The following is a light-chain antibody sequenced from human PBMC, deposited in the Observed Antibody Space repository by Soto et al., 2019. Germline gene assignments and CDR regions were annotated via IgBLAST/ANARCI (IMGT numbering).Light chain of an antibody. J-gene: IGKJ5*01. CDR2: AAS. V-gene: IGKV3-15*01. CDR1: QSVSVN. Sequence: EIVMTQSPATLSVSPGERATLSCRATQSVSVNLAWYQQKPGQAPRLLIYAASTRATGIPARFSGSGSGTEFTLTISRLETEDFAVFYCQQYGTSEIIFGQGTRLEIK. CDR3: QQYGTSEII.